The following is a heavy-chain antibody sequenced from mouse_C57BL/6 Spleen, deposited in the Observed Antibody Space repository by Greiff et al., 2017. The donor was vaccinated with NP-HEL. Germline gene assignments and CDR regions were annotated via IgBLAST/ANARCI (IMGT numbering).Heavy chain of an antibody. CDR3: TRDDSNYGWFAY. CDR2: ISSGGDYI. J-gene: IGHJ3*01. CDR1: GFTFSSYA. V-gene: IGHV5-9-1*02. Sequence: EVHLVESGEGLVKPGGSLKLSCAASGFTFSSYAMSWVRQTPEKRLEWVAYISSGGDYIYYADTVKGRFTISRDNARNTLYLQMSSLKSEDTAMYYCTRDDSNYGWFAYWGQGTLVTVSA. D-gene: IGHD2-5*01.